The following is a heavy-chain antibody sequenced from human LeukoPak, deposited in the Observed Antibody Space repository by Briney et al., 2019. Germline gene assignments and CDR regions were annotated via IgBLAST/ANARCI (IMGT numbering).Heavy chain of an antibody. CDR1: GGSISSYY. D-gene: IGHD5-12*01. V-gene: IGHV4-59*01. CDR2: IYCSGST. CDR3: ARVDSGYESLYYYYYMDV. Sequence: SEALSLTCTVSGGSISSYYWSWIRQPPGKGLEWIGYIYCSGSTNYNPSLKSRVTISVDTSKNQFSLKLSSVTAADTAVYYCARVDSGYESLYYYYYMDVWGKGTTVTVSS. J-gene: IGHJ6*03.